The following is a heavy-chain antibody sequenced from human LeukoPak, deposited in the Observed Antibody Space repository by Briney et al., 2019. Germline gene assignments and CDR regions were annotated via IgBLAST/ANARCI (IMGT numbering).Heavy chain of an antibody. J-gene: IGHJ4*02. CDR1: GGTFSSYA. CDR3: ARDRIAVAGSFDY. D-gene: IGHD6-19*01. V-gene: IGHV1-69*04. Sequence: ASVKVSCKASGGTFSSYAISWVRQAPGQGLEWMGRIIPILGIANYAQKFQGRVTITADKSTCTAYMELSSLRSEGTAVYYCARDRIAVAGSFDYWGQGTLVTVSS. CDR2: IIPILGIA.